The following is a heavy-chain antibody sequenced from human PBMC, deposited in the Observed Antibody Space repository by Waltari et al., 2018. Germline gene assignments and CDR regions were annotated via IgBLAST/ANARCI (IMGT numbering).Heavy chain of an antibody. V-gene: IGHV3-43*01. D-gene: IGHD6-13*01. CDR2: ISWDGGST. J-gene: IGHJ4*02. CDR1: GFTFDDYT. Sequence: EVQLVESGGVVVQPGGSLRLSCAASGFTFDDYTMHWVRQAQGQGVEWVSLISWDGGSTYYADSVKGRFTISRDNSKNSLYLQMNSLRTEDTALYYCAKDRIAAAGTSGAKDGPFDYWGQGTLVTVSS. CDR3: AKDRIAAAGTSGAKDGPFDY.